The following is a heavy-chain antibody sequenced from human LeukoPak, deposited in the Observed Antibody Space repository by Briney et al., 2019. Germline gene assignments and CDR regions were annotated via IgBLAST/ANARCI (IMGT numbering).Heavy chain of an antibody. J-gene: IGHJ3*02. V-gene: IGHV3-21*01. D-gene: IGHD3-9*01. CDR1: GFTFSSYS. CDR3: AREARDNPESHDAFDI. CDR2: ISSSSSYI. Sequence: KAGGSLRLSCAASGFTFSSYSMNWVRQAPGKGLEWVSSISSSSSYIYYADSVKGRFTISRDNAKNSLYLQMNSLRAEDTAVYYCAREARDNPESHDAFDIWGQGTMVTVSS.